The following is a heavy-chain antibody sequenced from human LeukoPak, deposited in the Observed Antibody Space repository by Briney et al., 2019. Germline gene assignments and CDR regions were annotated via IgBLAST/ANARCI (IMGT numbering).Heavy chain of an antibody. J-gene: IGHJ4*02. V-gene: IGHV3-30-3*01. Sequence: GRSLRLSCAASGFTFSSYAMHWVRQAPGKGLEWVAVISYDGSNKYYADSVKGRFTISRDNSKNTLYLQMNSLRAEDTAVYYCASYCSSTSCYGGFDYWGQGTLVTVSS. CDR2: ISYDGSNK. CDR3: ASYCSSTSCYGGFDY. D-gene: IGHD2-2*01. CDR1: GFTFSSYA.